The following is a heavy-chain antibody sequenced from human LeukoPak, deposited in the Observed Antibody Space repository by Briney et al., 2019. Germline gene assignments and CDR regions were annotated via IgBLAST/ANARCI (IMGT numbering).Heavy chain of an antibody. CDR1: GFTVSSNY. CDR3: ARATGTTHYYYYGMDV. Sequence: GSLRLSCAASGFTVSSNYMSWVRQAPGKGLEWVSVIYSGGSTYYADSVKGRFTISRDNSKNTLYLQMNSLRAEDTAVYYCARATGTTHYYYYGMDVWGQGTTVTVSS. CDR2: IYSGGST. V-gene: IGHV3-53*01. D-gene: IGHD1-1*01. J-gene: IGHJ6*02.